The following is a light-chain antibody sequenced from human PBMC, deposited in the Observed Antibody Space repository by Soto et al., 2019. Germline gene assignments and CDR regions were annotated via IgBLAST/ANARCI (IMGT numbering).Light chain of an antibody. CDR3: QSYHRRLSGHYD. CDR2: GNS. J-gene: IGLJ1*01. Sequence: QSVLTQPPSVSGAPGQRVTISCTGSSSNIGAGYDVHWYQQLPGTAPKLLIYGNSNRPSGVPDRFSGSKSGTSASLAITGLQAEEEADFFRQSYHRRLSGHYDIATGTKVTVL. V-gene: IGLV1-40*01. CDR1: SSNIGAGYD.